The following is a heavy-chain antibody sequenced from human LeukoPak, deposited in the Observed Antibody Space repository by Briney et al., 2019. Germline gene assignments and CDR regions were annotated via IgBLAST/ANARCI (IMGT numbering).Heavy chain of an antibody. CDR3: AEGHCSSTSCYIGDYFDY. V-gene: IGHV3-23*01. J-gene: IGHJ4*02. Sequence: PGGSLRLSCAASGFTFSSYAMSWVRQAPGKGLEWVSAISGSGGSTYYADSVKGRFTISRDNSKNTLYLQMNSLRAEDTAVYYCAEGHCSSTSCYIGDYFDYWGQGTLVTVSS. D-gene: IGHD2-2*02. CDR1: GFTFSSYA. CDR2: ISGSGGST.